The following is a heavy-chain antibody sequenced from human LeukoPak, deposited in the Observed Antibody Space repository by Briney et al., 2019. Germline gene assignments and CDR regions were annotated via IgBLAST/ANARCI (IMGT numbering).Heavy chain of an antibody. Sequence: GGSLRLPCAASGFTFNSYWMHWVRQGPGKGLVWVSRINSDGSTTVYADSVKGRFTISRDNARNTLYLQMNSLRAEDTAVYYCVRDNYCSVYYWGRGTPVTVSS. CDR3: VRDNYCSVYY. CDR1: GFTFNSYW. D-gene: IGHD3-10*01. V-gene: IGHV3-74*01. J-gene: IGHJ4*02. CDR2: INSDGSTT.